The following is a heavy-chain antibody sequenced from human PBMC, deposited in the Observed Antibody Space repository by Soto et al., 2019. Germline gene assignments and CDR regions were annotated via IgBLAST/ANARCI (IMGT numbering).Heavy chain of an antibody. V-gene: IGHV3-30-3*01. CDR1: GFTFSSYA. D-gene: IGHD2-15*01. CDR2: ISYDGSNK. J-gene: IGHJ6*02. CDR3: ARDQWWDPKLGYYYYGMDV. Sequence: GGSLRLSCAASGFTFSSYAMHWVRQAPAKGLEWGAVISYDGSNKYYADPVKGRFTISRDNSKNTLYLQMNSLRAEDTAVYYCARDQWWDPKLGYYYYGMDVWGQGTTVTVSS.